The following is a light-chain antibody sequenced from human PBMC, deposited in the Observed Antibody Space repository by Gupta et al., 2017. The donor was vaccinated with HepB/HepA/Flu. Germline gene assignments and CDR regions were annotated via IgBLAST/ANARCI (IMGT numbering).Light chain of an antibody. Sequence: PRSVSGSPGQSVTISCTGTSSDVGGSKYVSWYQQHPGKAPKLMIYDVSERLSGVPDRFSGSKSGNTASLTISGLQAEDEAEYHCSAYAGTHTVVIGGGTKLTVL. V-gene: IGLV2-11*01. J-gene: IGLJ3*02. CDR1: SSDVGGSKY. CDR2: DVS. CDR3: SAYAGTHTVV.